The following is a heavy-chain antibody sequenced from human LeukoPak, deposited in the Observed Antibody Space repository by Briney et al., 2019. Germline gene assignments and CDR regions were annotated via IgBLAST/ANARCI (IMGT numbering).Heavy chain of an antibody. CDR2: INHSGST. D-gene: IGHD3-16*01. CDR3: ARVYDYVCAVDY. CDR1: GGSFSGYY. J-gene: IGHJ4*02. Sequence: SETLSLTCAVYGGSFSGYYWSWIRQPPGKGLEWIGEINHSGSTNYNPSLKRRVTISVDTSKNQFSLKLSSVTAADTAVYYCARVYDYVCAVDYWGQGTLVTVSS. V-gene: IGHV4-34*01.